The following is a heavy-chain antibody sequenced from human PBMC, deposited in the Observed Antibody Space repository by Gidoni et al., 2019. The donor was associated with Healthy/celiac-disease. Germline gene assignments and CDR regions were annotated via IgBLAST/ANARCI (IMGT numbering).Heavy chain of an antibody. Sequence: QVQLVQSGAEVTKPGSSVKVSYKASACTFSSYALSWVRQAPGQGLEWMGRIIPILGIANYAQKFQGRVTITADKSTSTAYMELSSLRSEDTAVYYCARYYGSGSYSDYWGQGTLVTVSS. J-gene: IGHJ4*02. CDR2: IIPILGIA. CDR1: ACTFSSYA. D-gene: IGHD3-10*01. CDR3: ARYYGSGSYSDY. V-gene: IGHV1-69*04.